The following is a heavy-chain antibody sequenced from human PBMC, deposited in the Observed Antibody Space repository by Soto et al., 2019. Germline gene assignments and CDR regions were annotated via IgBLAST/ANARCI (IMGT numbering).Heavy chain of an antibody. J-gene: IGHJ6*02. CDR3: TTQGFVGLHGLVNI. D-gene: IGHD1-26*01. V-gene: IGHV4-61*05. Sequence: QVQLQESGPGLVKPSETLSLTCTVSGGSISSINNHFSNHYCSWIRLPPGKGLEWIGFISNIGFTRYNPSLKRRVSISVHISKNQFSLKFTSVTAAYWAVYYCTTQGFVGLHGLVNIWGQGTTVTLSS. CDR2: ISNIGFT. CDR1: GGSISSINNHFSNHY.